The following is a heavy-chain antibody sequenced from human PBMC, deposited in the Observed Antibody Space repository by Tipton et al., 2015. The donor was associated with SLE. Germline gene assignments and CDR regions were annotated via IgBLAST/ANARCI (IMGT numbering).Heavy chain of an antibody. CDR1: GFTFSSYD. V-gene: IGHV3-13*01. CDR3: ARARVVEMATVHWFDP. Sequence: SLRLSCAASGFTFSSYDMRWVRQATGKGLEWVSAIGTAGDTYYPGSVKGRFTISRENAKNSLYLQMNSLRAGDTAVYYCARARVVEMATVHWFDPWGQGTLVTVSS. CDR2: IGTAGDT. D-gene: IGHD5-24*01. J-gene: IGHJ5*02.